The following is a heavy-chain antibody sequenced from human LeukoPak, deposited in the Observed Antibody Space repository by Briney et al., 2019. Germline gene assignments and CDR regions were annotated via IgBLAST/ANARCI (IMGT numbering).Heavy chain of an antibody. J-gene: IGHJ6*02. CDR1: GYTFTSYY. D-gene: IGHD2-21*01. CDR3: AGAISHYYGMDV. Sequence: GASEKVSCKASGYTFTSYYMHWVRQAPGQELEWMGIINPSGGSTSYAQKFQGRVTMTRDTSTSTVYMELSSLRSEDTAVYYCAGAISHYYGMDVWGQGTTVTVSS. CDR2: INPSGGST. V-gene: IGHV1-46*01.